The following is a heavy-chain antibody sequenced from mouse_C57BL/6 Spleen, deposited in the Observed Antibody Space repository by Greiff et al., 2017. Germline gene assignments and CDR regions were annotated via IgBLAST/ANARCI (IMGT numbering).Heavy chain of an antibody. V-gene: IGHV5-15*04. J-gene: IGHJ1*03. CDR3: ERQGNYGSSYWYFDV. Sequence: EVMLVESGGGLVQPGGSLKLSCAASGFTFSDYGMAWVRQAPRKGPEWVAFISNLAYSIYYADTVTGRFPISRENAKNTLYLERSSLRSEETAMYYCERQGNYGSSYWYFDVWGTGTTVTVSS. CDR1: GFTFSDYG. CDR2: ISNLAYSI. D-gene: IGHD1-1*01.